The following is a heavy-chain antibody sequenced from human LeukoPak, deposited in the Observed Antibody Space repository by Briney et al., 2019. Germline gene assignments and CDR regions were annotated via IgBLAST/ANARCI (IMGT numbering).Heavy chain of an antibody. CDR1: GFTFSDYY. J-gene: IGHJ4*02. CDR3: ARDTPWSVRYFDY. V-gene: IGHV3-11*06. D-gene: IGHD2-15*01. Sequence: GGSLRLSCAASGFTFSDYYMSWIRPAPRKGRDWVSYISSSSSYTNYADSVKGRFTISRDNAKNSVYLQMNSLRAEDMAVYYCARDTPWSVRYFDYWGEGTLVTVSS. CDR2: ISSSSSYT.